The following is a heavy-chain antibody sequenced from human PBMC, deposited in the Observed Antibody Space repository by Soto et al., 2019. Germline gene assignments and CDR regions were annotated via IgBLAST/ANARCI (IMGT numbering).Heavy chain of an antibody. CDR3: ARDGSISWYRYYYPGLDV. Sequence: EVQLVESGGGLVQPGGSLRLSCAASGFTFRTYWLSWVRQVPGKGLEWVANINLDGIDKNYVDSVKGRFTISRDNARNSLYRQLVSLRAEATELNYCARDGSISWYRYYYPGLDVWGQGTMVTVSS. D-gene: IGHD6-13*01. CDR1: GFTFRTYW. J-gene: IGHJ6*02. V-gene: IGHV3-7*05. CDR2: INLDGIDK.